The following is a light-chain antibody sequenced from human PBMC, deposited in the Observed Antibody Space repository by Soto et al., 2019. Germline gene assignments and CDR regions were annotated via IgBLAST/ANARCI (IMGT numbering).Light chain of an antibody. CDR2: AAS. CDR1: QSISSY. CDR3: QQSYSTPFT. V-gene: IGKV1-39*01. Sequence: DIQMTQSPSSLSASVGDRVTITCRASQSISSYLNWYQQKPGKAPKLLIYAASSLQSGVPSRSSGSVSGTDCTLPISSLQPEDFATYSCQQSYSTPFTFGPGTKVDI. J-gene: IGKJ3*01.